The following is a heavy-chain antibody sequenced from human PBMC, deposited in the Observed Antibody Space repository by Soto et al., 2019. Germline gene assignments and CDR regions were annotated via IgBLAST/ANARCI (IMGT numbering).Heavy chain of an antibody. CDR1: GFMFSDYG. CDR3: AREGAVAGSQDF. J-gene: IGHJ4*02. CDR2: IWYDGNYK. Sequence: GGSLRLSCAASGFMFSDYGMHWDRQAPGKGLEWVAIIWYDGNYKYYSESAKGRFTISRDNSNNTLYLQMNNLRVEDTAVYFCAREGAVAGSQDFWGQGTLVTVSS. D-gene: IGHD6-19*01. V-gene: IGHV3-33*01.